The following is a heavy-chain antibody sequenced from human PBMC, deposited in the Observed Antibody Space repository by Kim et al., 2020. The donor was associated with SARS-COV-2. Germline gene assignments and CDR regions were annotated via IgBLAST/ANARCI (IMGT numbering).Heavy chain of an antibody. Sequence: ASVKVSCKASAYTFTSYAMNWVRQAPGQGLEWMGWINTNTGNPTYAQGFTGRFVFSLDTSVSTAYLQISSLKAEDTAVYYCARDGRDTIFGVVINYYYGMDVWGQGTTVTVSS. V-gene: IGHV7-4-1*02. CDR1: AYTFTSYA. CDR3: ARDGRDTIFGVVINYYYGMDV. J-gene: IGHJ6*02. D-gene: IGHD3-3*01. CDR2: INTNTGNP.